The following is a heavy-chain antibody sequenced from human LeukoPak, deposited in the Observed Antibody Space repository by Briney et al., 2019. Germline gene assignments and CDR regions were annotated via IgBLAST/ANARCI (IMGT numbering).Heavy chain of an antibody. Sequence: GGSLRLSCVASGFTFSTYALSWVRQAPGKGLEWVSAISGSGGSTYYADSVKGRFTISRDNFKNTLTLYLQMKSLRAEDTAVYYCAKGLTYYYDSSGYGIFGYWGQGTLVTVSS. CDR2: ISGSGGST. D-gene: IGHD3-22*01. CDR3: AKGLTYYYDSSGYGIFGY. J-gene: IGHJ4*02. CDR1: GFTFSTYA. V-gene: IGHV3-23*01.